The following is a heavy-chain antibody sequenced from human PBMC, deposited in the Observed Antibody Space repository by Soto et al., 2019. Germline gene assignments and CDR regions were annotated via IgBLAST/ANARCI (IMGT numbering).Heavy chain of an antibody. J-gene: IGHJ6*02. CDR2: IVPMLGTP. Sequence: QVQLVQSGAEVKEPGSSVRVSCKASGGTFDNFIMNWVRQTPGRGLEWMGGIVPMLGTPTYAEKFKGRVTISATGSTSTMDMEVTSLRSEDTAIYYCARNGTYSSSLSQYSGMDVWGQGTTGTVSS. CDR3: ARNGTYSSSLSQYSGMDV. CDR1: GGTFDNFI. D-gene: IGHD1-26*01. V-gene: IGHV1-69*01.